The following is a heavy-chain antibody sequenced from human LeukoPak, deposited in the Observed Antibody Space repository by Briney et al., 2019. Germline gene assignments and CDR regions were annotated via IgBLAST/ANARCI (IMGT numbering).Heavy chain of an antibody. CDR2: IYYSGST. V-gene: IGHV4-61*01. D-gene: IGHD2-2*01. J-gene: IGHJ6*02. CDR3: ARGPKDCSSTNCGRGYYYYGMDV. CDR1: GGSVSSGSYY. Sequence: KPSETLSLTCTVSGGSVSSGSYYWSWIRQPPGKGLEWIGYIYYSGSTNYNPFLKSRVTISVDTSKNQFSLKLSSVTAADTAVYYCARGPKDCSSTNCGRGYYYYGMDVWGQGTTVTVSS.